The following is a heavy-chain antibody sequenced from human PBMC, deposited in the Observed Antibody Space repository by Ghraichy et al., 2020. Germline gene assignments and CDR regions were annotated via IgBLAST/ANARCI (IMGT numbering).Heavy chain of an antibody. CDR1: GGSFSGYY. CDR3: ARLGYYDSSGYYYRGVGRGANMDV. Sequence: SETLSLTCAVYGGSFSGYYWSWIRQPPGKGLEWIGEINHSGSTNYNPSLKSRVTISVDTSKNQFSLKLSSVTAADTAVYYCARLGYYDSSGYYYRGVGRGANMDVWGQGTTVTVSS. V-gene: IGHV4-34*01. J-gene: IGHJ6*02. D-gene: IGHD3-22*01. CDR2: INHSGST.